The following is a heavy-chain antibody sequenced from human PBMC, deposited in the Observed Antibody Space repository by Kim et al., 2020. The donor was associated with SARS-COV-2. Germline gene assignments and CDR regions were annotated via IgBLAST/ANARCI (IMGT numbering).Heavy chain of an antibody. V-gene: IGHV3-30*18. J-gene: IGHJ4*01. CDR2: ISYDGSNK. CDR3: AKDRGYYGSGSYLDY. D-gene: IGHD3-10*01. Sequence: GGSLRLSCAASGFTFSSYGMHWVRQAPGKGLEWVAVISYDGSNKYYADSVKGRFTISRDNSKNTLYLQMNSLRAEDTAVYYCAKDRGYYGSGSYLDYWG. CDR1: GFTFSSYG.